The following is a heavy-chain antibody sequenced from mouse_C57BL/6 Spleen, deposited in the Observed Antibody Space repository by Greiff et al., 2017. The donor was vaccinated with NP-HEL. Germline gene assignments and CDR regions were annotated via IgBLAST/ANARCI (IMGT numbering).Heavy chain of an antibody. CDR2: ISSGSSTI. J-gene: IGHJ3*01. D-gene: IGHD2-4*01. V-gene: IGHV5-17*01. CDR3: ARDYDGFAY. CDR1: GFTFSDYG. Sequence: EVHLVESGGGLVKPGGSLKLSCAASGFTFSDYGMHWVRQAPEKGLEWVAYISSGSSTIYYADTVKGRFTISRDNAKNTLFLQMTSLRSEDTAMYYCARDYDGFAYWGQGTLVTVSA.